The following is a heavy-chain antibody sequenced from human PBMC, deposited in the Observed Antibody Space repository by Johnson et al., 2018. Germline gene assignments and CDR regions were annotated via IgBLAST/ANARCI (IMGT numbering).Heavy chain of an antibody. D-gene: IGHD5-12*01. CDR1: GFTFSSYS. Sequence: VQLVQSGGGLVQPGGSLRLSCAASGFTFSSYSMNWVRQAPGKGLEWVSYISSSSSTIYYADSVKGRFTISRDNAKNSLYLQMNSLNAEDTAVGGYSGYDRVDYYYMDVWGKGTTVTVSS. V-gene: IGHV3-48*01. CDR2: ISSSSSTI. J-gene: IGHJ6*03. CDR3: SGYDRVDYYYMDV.